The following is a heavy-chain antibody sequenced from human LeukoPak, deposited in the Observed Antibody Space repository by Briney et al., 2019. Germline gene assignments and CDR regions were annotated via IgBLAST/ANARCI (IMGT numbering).Heavy chain of an antibody. V-gene: IGHV3-9*01. CDR2: ISWNSGSI. CDR3: AKAEVRGVMPFDY. D-gene: IGHD3-10*01. CDR1: GFTFDDYA. J-gene: IGHJ4*02. Sequence: GGSLRLSCAASGFTFDDYAMHWVRQAPGKGLEWVSGISWNSGSIGYADSVKGRFTISRDNAKNSLYLQMNSLRAEDTALYYCAKAEVRGVMPFDYWGQGTLVTVSS.